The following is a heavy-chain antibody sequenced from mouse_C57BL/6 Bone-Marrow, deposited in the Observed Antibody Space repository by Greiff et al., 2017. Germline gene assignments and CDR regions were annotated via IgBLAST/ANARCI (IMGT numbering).Heavy chain of an antibody. V-gene: IGHV3-6*01. CDR2: ISYDGSN. CDR3: ASELRFDWYFDV. D-gene: IGHD1-1*01. CDR1: GYSITSGYY. Sequence: EVQLQQSGPGLVKPSQSLSLTCSVTGYSITSGYYWNWIRPFPGNKLEWMGYISYDGSNNYNPSLKNRIPITRDTAKNQFFLKLNSVTTEDTATKDWASELRFDWYFDVWGTGTTVTVSS. J-gene: IGHJ1*03.